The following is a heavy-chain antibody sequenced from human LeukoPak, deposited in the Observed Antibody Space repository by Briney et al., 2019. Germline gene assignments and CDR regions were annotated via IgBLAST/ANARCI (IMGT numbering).Heavy chain of an antibody. Sequence: KPSETLSLTCTVSGGSISSYYWSWIRQPPGKGLDWIGYIYYSGSTNYNPSLKSRVTITVDTSKNQLSLKLSSVTAADTAVYYCARLHEDYYFDYWGQGTLVTVSP. CDR2: IYYSGST. J-gene: IGHJ4*02. CDR3: ARLHEDYYFDY. D-gene: IGHD3/OR15-3a*01. CDR1: GGSISSYY. V-gene: IGHV4-59*08.